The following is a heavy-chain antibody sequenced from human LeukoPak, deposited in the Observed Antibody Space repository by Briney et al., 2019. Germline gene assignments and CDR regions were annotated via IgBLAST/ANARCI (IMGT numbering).Heavy chain of an antibody. CDR2: ISAYNGNT. D-gene: IGHD3-10*01. Sequence: ASVKVSCRASGYTFTSYGISWVRQAPGQGLEWMGWISAYNGNTNYAQKLQGRVTMTTDTSTSTAYMELRSLRSDDTAVYYCARPLRGMVRGAYDYWGQGTLVTVSS. J-gene: IGHJ4*02. CDR3: ARPLRGMVRGAYDY. CDR1: GYTFTSYG. V-gene: IGHV1-18*01.